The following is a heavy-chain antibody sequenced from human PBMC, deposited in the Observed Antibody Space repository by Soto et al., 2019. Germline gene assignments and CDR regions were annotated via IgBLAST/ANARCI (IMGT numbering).Heavy chain of an antibody. J-gene: IGHJ4*02. Sequence: ETLSLTCTVSGASISSYHWSWIRQPPGKGLEWIGYIYYSGSTNYNPSLKSRVTISIDTSKNQFSLKLSSVTAADTAVYYCARLQGTRNIVATGDFDYWGQGTLVTVSS. CDR1: GASISSYH. CDR3: ARLQGTRNIVATGDFDY. CDR2: IYYSGST. V-gene: IGHV4-59*08. D-gene: IGHD5-12*01.